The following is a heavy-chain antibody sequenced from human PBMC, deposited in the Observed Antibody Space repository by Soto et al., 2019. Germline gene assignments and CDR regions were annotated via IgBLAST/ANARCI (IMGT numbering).Heavy chain of an antibody. CDR1: GGSISSYY. J-gene: IGHJ6*03. V-gene: IGHV4-59*01. Sequence: SETLSLTCTVSGGSISSYYWNWIRQPPGKGLEWIGCVYYSGSTNYNPSLKSRVTISVDTSKNQFSLKVSSVTAADTAVYYCARSSGGNGYFYYYYMDVWGKGTTVTVSS. CDR3: ARSSGGNGYFYYYYMDV. D-gene: IGHD2-15*01. CDR2: VYYSGST.